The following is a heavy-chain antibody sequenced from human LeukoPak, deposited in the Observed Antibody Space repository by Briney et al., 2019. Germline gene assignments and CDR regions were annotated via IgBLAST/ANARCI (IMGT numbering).Heavy chain of an antibody. V-gene: IGHV3-21*01. CDR3: WRDSPYDTSI. CDR1: GFILNTYT. Sequence: GGSLRLSCAASGFILNTYTITWVRQAPGKGLEWVSSITNTPNYIYYADSVKGRFTISRGNANNSLYLQMDSLRAEDTAVYYCWRDSPYDTSIWGQGTLVTVSS. J-gene: IGHJ4*02. D-gene: IGHD3-16*01. CDR2: ITNTPNYI.